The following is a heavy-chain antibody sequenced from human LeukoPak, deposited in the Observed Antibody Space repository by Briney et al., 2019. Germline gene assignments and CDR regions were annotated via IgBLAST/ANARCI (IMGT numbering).Heavy chain of an antibody. J-gene: IGHJ5*02. Sequence: GGSLRLSCAASGFTFSSYWMSWVRQAPGKGLEWVANIKQDGSEKYYVDSVKGRFTTSRDNAKNSLYLQMNSLRAEDTAVYYCARDLRIVVVPAAMNENWFDPWGQGTLVTVSS. V-gene: IGHV3-7*03. D-gene: IGHD2-2*01. CDR1: GFTFSSYW. CDR2: IKQDGSEK. CDR3: ARDLRIVVVPAAMNENWFDP.